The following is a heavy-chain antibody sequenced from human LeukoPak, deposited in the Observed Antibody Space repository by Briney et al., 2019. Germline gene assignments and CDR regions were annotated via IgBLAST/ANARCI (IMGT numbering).Heavy chain of an antibody. CDR2: IRQGGSEK. V-gene: IGHV3-7*01. D-gene: IGHD4-17*01. CDR1: GFTFNTYW. Sequence: GGSLRLSCAASGFTFNTYWMSWVRQAPGKGLEWVANIRQGGSEKYYVDSVKGRFTVSRDSAKNLLFLQMNSLRAEDTAVYYCARGYGVQTTGDYWGQGTLVTVSS. J-gene: IGHJ4*02. CDR3: ARGYGVQTTGDY.